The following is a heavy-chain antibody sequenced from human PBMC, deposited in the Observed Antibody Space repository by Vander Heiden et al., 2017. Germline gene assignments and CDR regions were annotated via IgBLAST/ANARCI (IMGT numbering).Heavy chain of an antibody. D-gene: IGHD2-2*01. Sequence: VQLVESGGGLVQPGGSLRLSCAASGFTFSNYWMSWVRQAPGKGLEWVANIKQDGSEKYYVDSVKGRFTISRDNAKNSLYLQMNSLRAEDTAVYYCARRRCSSTSCFFDYWGQGTLVTVSS. J-gene: IGHJ4*02. V-gene: IGHV3-7*01. CDR3: ARRRCSSTSCFFDY. CDR1: GFTFSNYW. CDR2: IKQDGSEK.